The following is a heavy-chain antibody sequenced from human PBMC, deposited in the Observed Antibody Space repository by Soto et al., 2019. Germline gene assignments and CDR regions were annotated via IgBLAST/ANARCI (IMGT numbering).Heavy chain of an antibody. CDR1: GGSVSSGSYY. V-gene: IGHV4-61*01. CDR3: ARDLIHYDFWSGYHNWFDP. D-gene: IGHD3-3*01. Sequence: SETLSLTCTVSGGSVSSGSYYWSWIRQPPGKGLEWIGYIYYSGSTNYNPPLKSRVTISVDTSKNQFSLKLSSVTAADTAVYYCARDLIHYDFWSGYHNWFDPWGQGTLVTVSS. CDR2: IYYSGST. J-gene: IGHJ5*02.